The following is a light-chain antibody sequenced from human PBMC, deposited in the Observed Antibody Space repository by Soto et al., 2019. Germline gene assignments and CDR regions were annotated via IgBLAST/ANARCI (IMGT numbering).Light chain of an antibody. CDR1: QTVLSN. V-gene: IGKV3-15*01. CDR3: QQYNNWPIT. Sequence: EIVMTQSPATLSVSPGERASLSCRASQTVLSNVAWYQQKPGQAPRLVTYGASTRATGIPARFTGSGSGTEFTLTISSLQSEDFAVYYCQQYNNWPITVGQGTRLEIK. CDR2: GAS. J-gene: IGKJ5*01.